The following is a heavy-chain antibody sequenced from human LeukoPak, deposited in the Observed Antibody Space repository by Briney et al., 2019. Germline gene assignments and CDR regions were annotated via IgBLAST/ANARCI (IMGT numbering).Heavy chain of an antibody. CDR1: GGSISNSNYY. J-gene: IGHJ4*02. V-gene: IGHV4-39*01. CDR2: IYYSGST. Sequence: SETLSLTCTVSGGSISNSNYYWGWIRQPPGKGLEWIGNIYYSGSTYYNPSLRSRVTISVDTSKNQFSLKLSSVTAADTAVYYCARLRGYYDILTGYYSPFDYWGQGTLVTVSS. D-gene: IGHD3-9*01. CDR3: ARLRGYYDILTGYYSPFDY.